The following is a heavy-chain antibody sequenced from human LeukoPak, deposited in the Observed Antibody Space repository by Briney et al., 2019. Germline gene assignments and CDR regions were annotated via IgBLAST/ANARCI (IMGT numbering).Heavy chain of an antibody. CDR2: MNPNSGNT. J-gene: IGHJ3*02. D-gene: IGHD3-10*01. CDR3: ARRSGSGRNPFHI. V-gene: IGHV1-8*03. CDR1: GYTFTTYD. Sequence: ASVKDSCKASGYTFTTYDINWVRQATGQGLEWMGWMNPNSGNTGYAQKFQGRVTITRSTSISTAYMELSSLRSEDTAVYYCARRSGSGRNPFHIWGQGTMVTVSS.